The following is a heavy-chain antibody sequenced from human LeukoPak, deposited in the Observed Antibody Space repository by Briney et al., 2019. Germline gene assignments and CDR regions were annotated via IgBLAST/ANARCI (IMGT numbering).Heavy chain of an antibody. Sequence: SGGSLRLSCAPSGFIFSTYWMTWVRQAPGKVLEWVANIYQVGREKHYVDSVKARFTISRDNAKNSLYLQMNSLRAEDTAIFYCARSSRTYCSGAFCYGWSFDLWGRGTLVTVSS. CDR3: ARSSRTYCSGAFCYGWSFDL. D-gene: IGHD2-2*01. CDR1: GFIFSTYW. J-gene: IGHJ2*01. V-gene: IGHV3-7*01. CDR2: IYQVGREK.